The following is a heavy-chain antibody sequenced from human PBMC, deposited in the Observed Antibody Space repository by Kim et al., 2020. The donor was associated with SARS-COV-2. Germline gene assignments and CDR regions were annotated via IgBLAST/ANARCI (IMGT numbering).Heavy chain of an antibody. D-gene: IGHD3-16*02. J-gene: IGHJ5*02. CDR2: IIPIFGTA. CDR3: ARAPRGVYVWGSYRYDLNWFDP. CDR1: GGTFSSYA. Sequence: SVKVSCKASGGTFSSYAISWVRQAPRQGLEWMGGIIPIFGTANYAQKFQGRVTITADESTSTAYMELSSLRSEDTAVYYCARAPRGVYVWGSYRYDLNWFDPWGQGTLVTVSS. V-gene: IGHV1-69*13.